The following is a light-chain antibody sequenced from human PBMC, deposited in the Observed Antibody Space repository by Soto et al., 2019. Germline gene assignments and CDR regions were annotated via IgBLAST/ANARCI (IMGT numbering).Light chain of an antibody. CDR2: EVS. Sequence: QSALTQPPSASGSPGQSVTISCTGTSSDVGGYNYVSWYQQHPGKAPKLMIYEVSKRPSGVPDRFSGSKSGNTASLTVSGLQAEDEAAYYCSSFAGSNDLLFGGGTKVTVL. J-gene: IGLJ2*01. CDR1: SSDVGGYNY. V-gene: IGLV2-8*01. CDR3: SSFAGSNDLL.